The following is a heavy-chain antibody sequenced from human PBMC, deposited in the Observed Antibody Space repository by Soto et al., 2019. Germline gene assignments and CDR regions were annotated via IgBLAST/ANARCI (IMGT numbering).Heavy chain of an antibody. CDR2: ISYDGSNK. D-gene: IGHD3-10*01. J-gene: IGHJ6*01. CDR3: ARDYYRFNRGEGFSMDV. Sequence: QVQLVESGGGVVQPGRSLRLSCAASGFTFSSYAMHWVRQAPGKGLEWVAVISYDGSNKYYADSVKGRFTISRDNSKNTLYLQMNSLRAEDTAVYYCARDYYRFNRGEGFSMDVW. CDR1: GFTFSSYA. V-gene: IGHV3-30-3*01.